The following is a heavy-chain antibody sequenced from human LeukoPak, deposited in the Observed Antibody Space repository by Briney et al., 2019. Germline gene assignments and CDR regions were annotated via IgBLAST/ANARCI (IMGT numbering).Heavy chain of an antibody. J-gene: IGHJ4*02. CDR3: ANLVGPSSH. CDR1: GGSFSDYY. D-gene: IGHD1-26*01. V-gene: IGHV4-34*01. Sequence: PSETLSLTCAVYGGSFSDYYWSWIRQPPGKGLEWIGGINHSGSTNYNPSLKSRVTISVDTSKNQFSLKLSSVTAADTAVYYCANLVGPSSHWGQGTLVTVSS. CDR2: INHSGST.